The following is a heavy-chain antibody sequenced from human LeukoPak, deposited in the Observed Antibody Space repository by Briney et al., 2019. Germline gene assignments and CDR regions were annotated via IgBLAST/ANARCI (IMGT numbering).Heavy chain of an antibody. D-gene: IGHD3-16*01. CDR2: INPNSGGT. J-gene: IGHJ5*02. CDR1: GYTFTSYG. CDR3: ARGKKGDRNWFDP. V-gene: IGHV1-2*02. Sequence: ASVKVSCKASGYTFTSYGISWVRQAPGQGLEWMGWINPNSGGTNYAQKFQGRVTMTRDTSISTAYMELSRLRSDDTAVYYCARGKKGDRNWFDPWGQGTLVTVSS.